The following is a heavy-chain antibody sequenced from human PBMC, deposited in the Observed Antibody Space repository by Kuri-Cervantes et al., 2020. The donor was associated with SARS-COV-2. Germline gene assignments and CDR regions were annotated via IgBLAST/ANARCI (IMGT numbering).Heavy chain of an antibody. CDR2: LYYSGST. CDR1: GFTVSSNY. Sequence: SQTLSLTCAASGFTVSSNYMSWIRQPPGKGLEWIGSLYYSGSTYYNPSLKSRVTISIDTSKNQFSLRLSSVTAADTAVYYCVRHPPIAVADYYFDYWGQGALVTVSS. D-gene: IGHD6-19*01. CDR3: VRHPPIAVADYYFDY. V-gene: IGHV4-59*05. J-gene: IGHJ4*02.